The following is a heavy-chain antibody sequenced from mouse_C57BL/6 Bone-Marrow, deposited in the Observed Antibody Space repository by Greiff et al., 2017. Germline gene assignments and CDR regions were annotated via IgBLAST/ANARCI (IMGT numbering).Heavy chain of an antibody. Sequence: QVQLQQPGAELVKPGASVKLSCKASGYTFTSYWMHWVKQRPGQGLEWIGMLHPNSGSTNYNEKFKSKATLTVDKSSRTAYMQRSSLTSEDSAVYYCARLPLTTVVADYWGQGTTLTVSS. V-gene: IGHV1-64*01. J-gene: IGHJ2*01. D-gene: IGHD1-1*01. CDR2: LHPNSGST. CDR1: GYTFTSYW. CDR3: ARLPLTTVVADY.